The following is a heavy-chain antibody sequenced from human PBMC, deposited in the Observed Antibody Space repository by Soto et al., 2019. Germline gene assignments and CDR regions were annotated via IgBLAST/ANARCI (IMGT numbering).Heavy chain of an antibody. CDR1: GGSFSDYY. CDR2: INHSGST. Sequence: SETLSLTCAVYGGSFSDYYWSWIRQPPGKGLEWIGEINHSGSTNYNPSLKSRVTISVDTSKNQFSLKLSSVTAADTAVYYCARWGSGYYYGMDVWGQGTTV. J-gene: IGHJ6*02. V-gene: IGHV4-34*01. D-gene: IGHD3-10*01. CDR3: ARWGSGYYYGMDV.